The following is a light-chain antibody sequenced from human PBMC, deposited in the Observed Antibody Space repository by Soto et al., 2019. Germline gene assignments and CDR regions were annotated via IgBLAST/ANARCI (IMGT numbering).Light chain of an antibody. V-gene: IGLV2-8*01. CDR2: EVN. CDR3: SSYAGSNNLV. J-gene: IGLJ3*02. Sequence: QSALTQPPSASGSPGQSVTISCTGTSSDIGGYDYVSWYQQHPDKAPKLTIYEVNKRPSGVPDRFSGSKSGNTSSLTVSGLQAEDEADYYCSSYAGSNNLVFAGGTKVTVL. CDR1: SSDIGGYDY.